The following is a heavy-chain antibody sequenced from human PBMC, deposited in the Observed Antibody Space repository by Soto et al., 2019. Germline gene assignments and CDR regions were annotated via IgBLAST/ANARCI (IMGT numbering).Heavy chain of an antibody. CDR2: ISGSGGST. CDR3: AKGGDSANWYFDL. Sequence: EVQLLESGGGLVQPGGSLRLSCADSGFTFSSYAMNWVRQAPGQGLEWVSVISGSGGSTYYADSVKGRFTISRDNSKNTLYLERNSLRAEDTAVYFCAKGGDSANWYFDLWGRGTLVTVAS. CDR1: GFTFSSYA. V-gene: IGHV3-23*01. J-gene: IGHJ2*01. D-gene: IGHD5-12*01.